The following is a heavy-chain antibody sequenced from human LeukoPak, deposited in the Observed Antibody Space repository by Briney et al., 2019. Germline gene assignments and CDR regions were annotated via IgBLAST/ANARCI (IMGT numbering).Heavy chain of an antibody. V-gene: IGHV3-53*01. J-gene: IGHJ6*02. CDR3: AKAEDNSGWALYYYYYALDV. Sequence: PGGSLRLSCAASGFTVSSNYMSWVRQAPGKGLEWVSVIYSGGSTYYADSAKGRFAISRDNFKNTLYLHMNSLRAEDTAVYYCAKAEDNSGWALYYYYYALDVWGQGTTVTVSS. CDR1: GFTVSSNY. D-gene: IGHD6-19*01. CDR2: IYSGGST.